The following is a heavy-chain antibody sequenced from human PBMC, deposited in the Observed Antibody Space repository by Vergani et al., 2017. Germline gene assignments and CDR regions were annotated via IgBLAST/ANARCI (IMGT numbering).Heavy chain of an antibody. CDR2: ISSSGSTI. V-gene: IGHV3-11*01. CDR3: AGAGRWLLYKPFDY. Sequence: QVQLVESGGGLVKPGGSLRLSCAASGFTFSDYYMSWIRQAPGKGLEWVSYISSSGSTIYYADSVKGRLTISRDNAKHSMYLQMNSLRAEDTAVYYCAGAGRWLLYKPFDYWGQGTLVTVSS. D-gene: IGHD5-24*01. CDR1: GFTFSDYY. J-gene: IGHJ4*02.